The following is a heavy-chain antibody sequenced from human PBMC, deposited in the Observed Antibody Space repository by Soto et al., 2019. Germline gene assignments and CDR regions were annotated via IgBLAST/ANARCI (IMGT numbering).Heavy chain of an antibody. CDR1: GFTFSSYA. CDR3: ANSGITYYDFWSGYYY. Sequence: VGSLRLSCAASGFTFSSYAMSWVRQPRGKGLEWVSAISRSGGSTYYADSVKGQFTISRDNFKDTLYLQINSLRAEDTAVYYCANSGITYYDFWSGYYYWGQGTLVTVSS. CDR2: ISRSGGST. J-gene: IGHJ4*02. V-gene: IGHV3-23*01. D-gene: IGHD3-3*01.